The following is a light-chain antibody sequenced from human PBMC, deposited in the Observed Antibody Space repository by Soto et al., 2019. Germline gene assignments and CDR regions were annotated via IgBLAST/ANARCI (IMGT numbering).Light chain of an antibody. V-gene: IGKV1-39*01. J-gene: IGKJ3*01. CDR1: QTISSY. CDR2: AAS. CDR3: QQSYSTPFT. Sequence: DIQMTQSPSSLSASVGDRVTITCRASQTISSYLNWYQQKPGKAPEFLIHAASSLQRGVPSRFSGSGSGTDFTLIISSLQPEDFATYYCQQSYSTPFTFGPGTKVDSK.